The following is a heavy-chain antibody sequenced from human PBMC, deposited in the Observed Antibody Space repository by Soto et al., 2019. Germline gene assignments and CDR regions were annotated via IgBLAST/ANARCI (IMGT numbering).Heavy chain of an antibody. CDR3: AHPRGYGVFDAVDI. CDR2: ISNTGGST. D-gene: IGHD4-17*01. Sequence: PGGSLRLSCAASGFIFSTYAMNWVRQAPGKGLECVSAISNTGGSTFYAESVGGRFTISRDNSINTLYLHMTSLRTEDTAVYYCAHPRGYGVFDAVDIWGQGTMVTVSS. J-gene: IGHJ3*02. CDR1: GFIFSTYA. V-gene: IGHV3-23*01.